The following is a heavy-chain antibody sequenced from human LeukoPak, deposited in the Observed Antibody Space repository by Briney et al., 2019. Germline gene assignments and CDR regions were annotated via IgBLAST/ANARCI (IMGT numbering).Heavy chain of an antibody. V-gene: IGHV4-61*09. CDR1: GGSISTGSYY. D-gene: IGHD3-22*01. Sequence: PSETLSLTCTVSGGSISTGSYYWSWIRQPAGKGPEWIGHIYSSGTTNYNPSLKSRVTMSVDTSKNQFSLKLTSVTAADTAVYYCAREAGSYDSSGYYSLYYSFDYWGQGTLVTVSS. CDR3: AREAGSYDSSGYYSLYYSFDY. J-gene: IGHJ4*02. CDR2: IYSSGTT.